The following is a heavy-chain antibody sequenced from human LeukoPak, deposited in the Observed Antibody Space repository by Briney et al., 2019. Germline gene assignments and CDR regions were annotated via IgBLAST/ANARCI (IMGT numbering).Heavy chain of an antibody. D-gene: IGHD6-13*01. CDR3: ATRAASSSSWLGDWFDP. CDR1: GGTFSSYA. V-gene: IGHV1-69*04. J-gene: IGHJ5*02. Sequence: SVKVSCKASGGTFSSYAISWVRQAPGQGLEWMGRIIPILGIANYAQKLQGRVTITADKSTSTAYMELSSLRSEDTAVYYCATRAASSSSWLGDWFDPWGQGTLVTVSS. CDR2: IIPILGIA.